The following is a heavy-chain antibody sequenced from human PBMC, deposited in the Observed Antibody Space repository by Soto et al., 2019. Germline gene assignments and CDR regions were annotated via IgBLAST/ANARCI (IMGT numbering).Heavy chain of an antibody. Sequence: GGSLRLSCAASGFTFSNYWMSWVRQAPGKGLEWVANIKQDGSESNYADSVKGRFTISRDNAENSLYLQMTSLRAEDTAVYYCASARHIGPWGQGTLVTVSS. D-gene: IGHD2-21*01. CDR3: ASARHIGP. CDR2: IKQDGSES. CDR1: GFTFSNYW. J-gene: IGHJ5*02. V-gene: IGHV3-7*01.